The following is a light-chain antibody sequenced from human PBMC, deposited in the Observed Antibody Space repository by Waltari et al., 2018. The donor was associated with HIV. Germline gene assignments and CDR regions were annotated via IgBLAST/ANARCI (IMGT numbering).Light chain of an antibody. J-gene: IGLJ2*01. CDR1: SSVVGGFNY. V-gene: IGLV2-11*01. Sequence: QSALTQPRSVSGSPGQSVTISCTGTSSVVGGFNYVSWYQQYPGRAPKLMSYDVTRRPSGAPDCFSGSKAGNTASLTISGLQADDEADYYCCSYAGRNTLLFGGGTTLTVL. CDR3: CSYAGRNTLL. CDR2: DVT.